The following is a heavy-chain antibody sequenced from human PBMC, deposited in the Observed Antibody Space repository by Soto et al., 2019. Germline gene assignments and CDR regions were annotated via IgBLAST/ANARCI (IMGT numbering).Heavy chain of an antibody. CDR3: ARGDSGGFFRFFDS. D-gene: IGHD2-15*01. CDR2: TGSGTGPG. Sequence: QVQLVQSGTEVKKPGSSVKVSCKTSGGSLSTNPISWVRQAPGQGLEWMGGTGSGTGPGNHAQKFQGRLTVTAEKSTDTVYMELTNLSSEDTAVYYCARGDSGGFFRFFDSWGQGTLVTVSS. V-gene: IGHV1-69*06. CDR1: GGSLSTNP. J-gene: IGHJ4*02.